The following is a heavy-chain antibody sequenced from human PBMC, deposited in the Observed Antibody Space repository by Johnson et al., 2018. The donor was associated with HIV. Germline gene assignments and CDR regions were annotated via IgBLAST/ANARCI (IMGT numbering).Heavy chain of an antibody. CDR1: GFTFDDYA. V-gene: IGHV3-9*01. Sequence: VQLVESGGRVERPGGSLRLSCAGSGFTFDDYAMHWVRQAPGKGLEWVSAISWNGGSIAYADSVTGRFTISRDNTKTSFYVQRNSLGAEDAAVYCCAGGGYGDYGRDAFDIWGQGTMVTVSS. D-gene: IGHD4-17*01. CDR3: AGGGYGDYGRDAFDI. CDR2: ISWNGGSI. J-gene: IGHJ3*02.